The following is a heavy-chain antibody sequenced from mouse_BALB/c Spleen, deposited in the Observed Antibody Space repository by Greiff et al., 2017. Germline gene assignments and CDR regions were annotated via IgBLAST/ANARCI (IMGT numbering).Heavy chain of an antibody. D-gene: IGHD6-1*01. Sequence: EVQLQQSGAELVRSGASVKLSCTASGFNIKDYYMHWVKQRPEQGLEWIGWIDPENGDTEYAPKFQGKATMTADTSSNTAYLQLSSLTSEDTAVYDCNARWCHPAMDDWGQGTSVTVSS. CDR3: NARWCHPAMDD. CDR1: GFNIKDYY. CDR2: IDPENGDT. V-gene: IGHV14-4*02. J-gene: IGHJ4*01.